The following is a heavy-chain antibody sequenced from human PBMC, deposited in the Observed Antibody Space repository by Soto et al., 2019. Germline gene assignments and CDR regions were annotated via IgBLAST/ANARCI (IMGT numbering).Heavy chain of an antibody. CDR3: AREPLD. V-gene: IGHV3-9*01. CDR1: GFTFDGYA. CDR2: ISWNSGSI. Sequence: GGSRRLSCAASGFTFDGYAMHWVRQAPGKGLEWVSGISWNSGSIGYADSVKGRFTISRDNAKNSLYLQMNSLRAEDTALYYCAREPLDWGQGTLVTVSS. J-gene: IGHJ4*02.